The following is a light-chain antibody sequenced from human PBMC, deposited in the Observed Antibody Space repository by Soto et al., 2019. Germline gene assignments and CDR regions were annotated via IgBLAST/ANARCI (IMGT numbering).Light chain of an antibody. J-gene: IGKJ2*01. CDR3: QQSYSTPYT. CDR2: GAF. CDR1: QSISSY. V-gene: IGKV1-39*01. Sequence: DIPMTQSPSSLSASVGDRVTITCRASQSISSYLSWYQQKPGKAPSLLISGAFTLHSGVPSRFSGSGSGTDFTLTISSLQREDFATYYCQQSYSTPYTFGQGTKVEIK.